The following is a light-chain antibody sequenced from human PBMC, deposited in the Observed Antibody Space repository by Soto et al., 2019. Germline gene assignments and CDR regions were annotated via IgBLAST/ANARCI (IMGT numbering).Light chain of an antibody. J-gene: IGKJ1*01. V-gene: IGKV1-6*01. CDR3: LQDFSYPRT. Sequence: AVQMTQSTSSLSASVGDRVTITCRASQGIRTDLGWYQQSPGKAPKVLIVGASTLQSGVPSRFSGSGSGTDFTLTISSHPPEDSATYYCLQDFSYPRTFGQGTKVEIK. CDR1: QGIRTD. CDR2: GAS.